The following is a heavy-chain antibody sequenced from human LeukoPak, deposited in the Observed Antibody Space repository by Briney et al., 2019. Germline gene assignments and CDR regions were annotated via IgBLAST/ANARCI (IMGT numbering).Heavy chain of an antibody. CDR2: FDPEDGET. Sequence: ASVKVSCKVSGYTLTELSMHWVRQAPGKGLERMGGFDPEDGETIYAQKFQGRVTMTEDTSTDTAYMELSSLRSEDTAVYYCATPWFGESPSGAFDIWGQGTMVTVSS. V-gene: IGHV1-24*01. J-gene: IGHJ3*02. D-gene: IGHD3-10*01. CDR1: GYTLTELS. CDR3: ATPWFGESPSGAFDI.